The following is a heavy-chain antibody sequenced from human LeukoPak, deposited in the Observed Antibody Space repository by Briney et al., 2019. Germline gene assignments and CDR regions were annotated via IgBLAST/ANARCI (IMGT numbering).Heavy chain of an antibody. Sequence: GGSLRLSCAASGSTFSSYAMHWVRQAPGKGLEYVSAISSNGGSTYYANSVKGRFTISRDNSKNTLYLQMGSLRAEDMAVYYCARAKGELTGAFDIWGQGTMVTVSS. D-gene: IGHD1-26*01. CDR3: ARAKGELTGAFDI. CDR2: ISSNGGST. CDR1: GSTFSSYA. J-gene: IGHJ3*02. V-gene: IGHV3-64*01.